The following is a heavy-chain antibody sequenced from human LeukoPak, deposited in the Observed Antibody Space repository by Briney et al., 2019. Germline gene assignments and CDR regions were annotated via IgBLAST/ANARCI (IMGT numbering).Heavy chain of an antibody. D-gene: IGHD5-18*01. Sequence: SETLSLTCSVSGGSISSYYWSWIRQPPGKGLEWIGYIYYSGSTNYNPSLKSRVTILVDTSKNQFSLTLSSATAADTAVYYCARGQKYRNGYTVTELGSGYFDYWGQGTLVTVSS. CDR3: ARGQKYRNGYTVTELGSGYFDY. V-gene: IGHV4-59*01. J-gene: IGHJ4*02. CDR2: IYYSGST. CDR1: GGSISSYY.